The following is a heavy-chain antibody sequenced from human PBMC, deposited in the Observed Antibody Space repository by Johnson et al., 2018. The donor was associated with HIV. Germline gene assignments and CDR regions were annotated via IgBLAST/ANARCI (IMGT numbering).Heavy chain of an antibody. CDR1: GFTFSSYG. CDR2: ISYDGSNK. J-gene: IGHJ3*02. Sequence: QVQLVESGGGVVQPGRSLRLSCAASGFTFSSYGMHWVRQAPGKGLEWVACISYDGSNKYYADSVKGRFTISRDNSKNTLDLQMNSLRAEDTAVYYCAKEVPVYSYGYYDACDIWGQGTMVTVSS. CDR3: AKEVPVYSYGYYDACDI. D-gene: IGHD5-18*01. V-gene: IGHV3-30*18.